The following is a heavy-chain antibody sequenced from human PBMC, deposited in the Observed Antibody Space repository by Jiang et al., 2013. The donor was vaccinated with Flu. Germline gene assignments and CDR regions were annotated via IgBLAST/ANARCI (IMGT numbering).Heavy chain of an antibody. CDR1: GYIFTSYV. V-gene: IGHV1-3*01. Sequence: GAEVKRPGASVKVSCKASGYIFTSYVIHWVRQAPGQRLEWMGWINGGSGQTKYSQKFQGRVTIARDTSATTAYMELSGLTSEDTAMYYCARQASFDDWGQGTLVIVSS. J-gene: IGHJ4*02. CDR3: ARQASFDD. CDR2: INGGSGQT.